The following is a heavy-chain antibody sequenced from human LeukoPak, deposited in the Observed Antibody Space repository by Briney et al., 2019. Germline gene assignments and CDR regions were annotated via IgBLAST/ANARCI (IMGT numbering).Heavy chain of an antibody. CDR2: IYSGASDT. CDR1: GYSFTRYW. D-gene: IGHD2-2*01. J-gene: IGHJ4*02. Sequence: GESLKISCKGSGYSFTRYWIGWVRQMPGKGLEWMGVIYSGASDTRYSPSFQGQVTISVDKPLSTAYLQWSSLKTSDTAMYYCARHRDSSTSCYDYWGQGTLVTVSS. CDR3: ARHRDSSTSCYDY. V-gene: IGHV5-51*01.